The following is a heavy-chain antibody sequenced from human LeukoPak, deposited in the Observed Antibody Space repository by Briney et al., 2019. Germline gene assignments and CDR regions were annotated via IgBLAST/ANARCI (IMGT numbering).Heavy chain of an antibody. CDR1: GGTFSSYA. CDR3: ARGKVYSGYDFLPGDPIDY. V-gene: IGHV1-69*05. J-gene: IGHJ4*02. D-gene: IGHD5-12*01. Sequence: ASVKVSCKASGGTFSSYAITWVRQAPGQGLEWMGGIIPIFGTANYAQKFQGRVTITTDESTSTAYMELSSLRSEDTAVYYCARGKVYSGYDFLPGDPIDYWGQGTLVTVSS. CDR2: IIPIFGTA.